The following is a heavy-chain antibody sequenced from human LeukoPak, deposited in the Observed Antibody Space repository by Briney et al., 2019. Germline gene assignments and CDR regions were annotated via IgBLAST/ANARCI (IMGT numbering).Heavy chain of an antibody. CDR2: IYYSGTT. D-gene: IGHD3-9*01. Sequence: SETLSLTCTVSGVSISGYYWSWIRQPPGKGLEWIGYIYYSGTTNYNPSLKSRVTISVDTSKNQVSLKLTSATAADSAVYYCTREGPPVHYTGYYDYWGQGTLVTVSS. CDR3: TREGPPVHYTGYYDY. V-gene: IGHV4-59*01. CDR1: GVSISGYY. J-gene: IGHJ4*02.